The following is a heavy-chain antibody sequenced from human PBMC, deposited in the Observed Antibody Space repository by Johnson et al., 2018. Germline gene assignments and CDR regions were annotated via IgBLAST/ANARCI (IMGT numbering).Heavy chain of an antibody. J-gene: IGHJ6*02. CDR2: IYSVGST. CDR3: ARDLQTYYYYGMDV. V-gene: IGHV3-53*01. CDR1: GFTVSSNY. Sequence: VQLVESGGGLIQPGGSLRLSCAASGFTVSSNYMSWVRQAPGKGLEWVSVIYSVGSTYYEDPVKGRFTITRDNSKNTLYLQMNSLRAEDTAVYYCARDLQTYYYYGMDVWGQGTTVTVSS.